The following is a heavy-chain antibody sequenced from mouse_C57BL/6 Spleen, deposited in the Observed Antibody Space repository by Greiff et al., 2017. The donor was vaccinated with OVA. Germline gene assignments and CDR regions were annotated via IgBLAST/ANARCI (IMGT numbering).Heavy chain of an antibody. CDR2: ISDGGSYT. CDR3: ARDENEGGGAMDY. J-gene: IGHJ4*01. V-gene: IGHV5-4*01. CDR1: GFTFSSYS. Sequence: EVKLLESGGGLVKPGGSLKLSCAASGFTFSSYSMSWVRQTPGKRLEWVGTISDGGSYTYYPDNVKGRFTISEDNAKNNLYLQMSQLKSEDTAMYYCARDENEGGGAMDYWGQGTSVTVSS.